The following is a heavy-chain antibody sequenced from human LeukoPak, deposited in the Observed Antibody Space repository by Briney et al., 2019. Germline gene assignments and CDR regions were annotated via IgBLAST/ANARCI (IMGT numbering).Heavy chain of an antibody. Sequence: PSGTLSLTCTVSGASISSGNWWNWVRQSPGKGLEWIGEIYHVGSTNYNPSLKSRVTISLNKSKNQLSLRLTSVTAADTAVYYCGRIRRSPGMDVWGQGTTVTVAS. CDR1: GASISSGNW. CDR3: GRIRRSPGMDV. D-gene: IGHD5-24*01. J-gene: IGHJ6*02. V-gene: IGHV4-4*02. CDR2: IYHVGST.